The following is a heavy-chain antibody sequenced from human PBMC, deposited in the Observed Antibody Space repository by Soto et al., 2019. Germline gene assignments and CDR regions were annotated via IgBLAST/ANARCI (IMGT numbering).Heavy chain of an antibody. V-gene: IGHV1-3*01. D-gene: IGHD3-9*01. Sequence: QVQLVQSGAEVKQPGASVKLSCKASGYTLTTYPLHWVRQAPGQSLEWMGYITGASGDTRYSQKFHDRVTITRDTSANTAYLELNSLTSEDTAVYYCATALRFVDYLLKRWGQGTLVTVSS. CDR2: ITGASGDT. CDR1: GYTLTTYP. J-gene: IGHJ4*02. CDR3: ATALRFVDYLLKR.